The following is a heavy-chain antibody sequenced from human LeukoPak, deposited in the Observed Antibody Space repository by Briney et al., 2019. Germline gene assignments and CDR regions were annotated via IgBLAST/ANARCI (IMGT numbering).Heavy chain of an antibody. Sequence: SETLSLTCTVSGGSISSYYWSWIRQPPGKGLEWIGYIYYSGSTNYNPSLKSRVTISVDTSKNQFSLKLSSVTAADTAVYYCARSGSYAAAGDYWGQGTLVTVSS. CDR2: IYYSGST. CDR3: ARSGSYAAAGDY. D-gene: IGHD2-15*01. CDR1: GGSISSYY. J-gene: IGHJ4*02. V-gene: IGHV4-59*01.